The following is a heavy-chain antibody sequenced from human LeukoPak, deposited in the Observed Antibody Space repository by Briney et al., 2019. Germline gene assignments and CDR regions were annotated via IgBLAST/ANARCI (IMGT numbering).Heavy chain of an antibody. CDR2: IRYDGSNK. J-gene: IGHJ4*02. Sequence: GGSLRLSCAASGFTFSSYGMLWVRQAPGKGLEWVAFIRYDGSNKYYADSVKGRFTISRDNSKNTLYLQMNSLRAEDTAVYYCAKRHPTSWYVVDYWGQGTLVTVSS. CDR3: AKRHPTSWYVVDY. V-gene: IGHV3-30*02. D-gene: IGHD6-13*01. CDR1: GFTFSSYG.